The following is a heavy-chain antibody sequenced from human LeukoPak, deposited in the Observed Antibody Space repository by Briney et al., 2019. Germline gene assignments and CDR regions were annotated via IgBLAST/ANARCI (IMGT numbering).Heavy chain of an antibody. J-gene: IGHJ4*02. Sequence: PSETLSLTCTVSGGSISSYYWSWIRQPPGKGLEWIGNIYYSGSTNYNPSLKSRVTISVDTSKNQFSLKLSSVTAADTAVYYCATGGGYANDYWGQGTLVTVSS. V-gene: IGHV4-59*01. CDR3: ATGGGYANDY. D-gene: IGHD5-12*01. CDR1: GGSISSYY. CDR2: IYYSGST.